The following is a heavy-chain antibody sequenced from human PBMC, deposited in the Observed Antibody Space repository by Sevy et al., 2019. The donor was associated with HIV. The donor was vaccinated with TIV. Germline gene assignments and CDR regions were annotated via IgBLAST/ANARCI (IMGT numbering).Heavy chain of an antibody. Sequence: GGSLRLACAASGFTFSSYDMSWVRRAPGKGLEWVSVLSGSGVSTYYADSVKGRFTISRDNSKNTLYLQLNSLRAEDTAVYYCAKSMGGFDAFDIWGQGTMVTVSS. V-gene: IGHV3-23*01. CDR1: GFTFSSYD. CDR3: AKSMGGFDAFDI. J-gene: IGHJ3*02. D-gene: IGHD6-25*01. CDR2: LSGSGVST.